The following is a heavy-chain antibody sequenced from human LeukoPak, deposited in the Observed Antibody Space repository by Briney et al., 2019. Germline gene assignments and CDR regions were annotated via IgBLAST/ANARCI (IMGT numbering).Heavy chain of an antibody. D-gene: IGHD3-16*01. CDR3: AKDGGEVPNYFQH. CDR2: IWYGGTNK. CDR1: GFTFSSYG. V-gene: IGHV3-30*02. Sequence: GGSLRLSCAASGFTFSSYGMHWVRQAPGKGLEWVAVIWYGGTNKYYPDSVKGRFTISGDNSKNTLYLQMNSLRAEDTAVYYCAKDGGEVPNYFQHWGQGTLVTVSS. J-gene: IGHJ1*01.